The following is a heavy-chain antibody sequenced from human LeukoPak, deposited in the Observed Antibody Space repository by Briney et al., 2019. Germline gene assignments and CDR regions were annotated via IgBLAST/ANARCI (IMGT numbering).Heavy chain of an antibody. J-gene: IGHJ6*03. V-gene: IGHV4-39*02. CDR1: GGSISSTNSY. CDR2: IDSSGTS. CDR3: ARLLDYGGCYFYYYMDV. Sequence: PSETLSLTCTVSGGSISSTNSYWGWIRQPPEKGLEWIGNIDSSGTSHYSPVLKSRVTISLDTSKSHFSLRLTSVTAADTAVYYCARLLDYGGCYFYYYMDVWGKGTSVTVSS. D-gene: IGHD4/OR15-4a*01.